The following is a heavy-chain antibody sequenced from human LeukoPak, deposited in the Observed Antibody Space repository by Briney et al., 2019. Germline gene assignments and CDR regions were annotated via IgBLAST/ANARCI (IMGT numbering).Heavy chain of an antibody. V-gene: IGHV4-38-2*02. J-gene: IGHJ4*02. CDR1: GYSISSGYY. CDR3: ARVNYYDSSGYSLYYFDY. D-gene: IGHD3-22*01. CDR2: IYHSGST. Sequence: PSETLSLTCTVSGYSISSGYYWGWIRQPPGKGLEWIGSIYHSGSTYYNPSLKSRVTISVDTSKNQFSLKLSSVTAADTAVYYCARVNYYDSSGYSLYYFDYWGQGTLVTVSS.